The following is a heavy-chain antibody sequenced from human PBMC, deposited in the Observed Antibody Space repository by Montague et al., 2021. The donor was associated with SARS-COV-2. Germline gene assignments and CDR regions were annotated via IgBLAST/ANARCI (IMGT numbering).Heavy chain of an antibody. CDR2: IYSSGNT. V-gene: IGHV4-4*07. J-gene: IGHJ4*02. CDR3: ARGDHPTTASWYFFDS. Sequence: SETLSLTCTVSGGSINYYYWHWLRQSAGKGLEWIGRIYSSGNTNSNPSLESRVIMSVGSSQNQFSLKLNSVTAADTAVYYCARGDHPTTASWYFFDSWGQGALVTVSS. CDR1: GGSINYYY. D-gene: IGHD6-13*01.